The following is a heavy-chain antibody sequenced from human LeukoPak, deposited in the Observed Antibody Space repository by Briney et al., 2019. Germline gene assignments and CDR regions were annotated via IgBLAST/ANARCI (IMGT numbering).Heavy chain of an antibody. CDR2: ISGYNGNT. J-gene: IGHJ3*02. CDR3: ARGRYYDSGGYDEAFDI. Sequence: GASVKVSCKASDYSFSSFGISWVRQAPGQGLEWMGWISGYNGNTKYAQNLQGRVTMTTDTSTSTAYMELRSLRSDDTAAYYCARGRYYDSGGYDEAFDIWGQGTAVTVSS. D-gene: IGHD3-22*01. CDR1: DYSFSSFG. V-gene: IGHV1-18*01.